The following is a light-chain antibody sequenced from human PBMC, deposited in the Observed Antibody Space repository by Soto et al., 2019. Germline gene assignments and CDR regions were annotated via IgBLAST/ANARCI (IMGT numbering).Light chain of an antibody. J-gene: IGLJ1*01. CDR1: NSDVGSFNS. CDR3: FSFTTDWTHV. CDR2: DVS. Sequence: QSVLTQPASVSGSPGQSITISCTAANSDVGSFNSVSWYQQHPGKAPKLILYDVSNRPSGVSNRFSGSKSGNAASLTISGLQAEDEADYFCFSFTTDWTHVFGTGTKVTVL. V-gene: IGLV2-14*03.